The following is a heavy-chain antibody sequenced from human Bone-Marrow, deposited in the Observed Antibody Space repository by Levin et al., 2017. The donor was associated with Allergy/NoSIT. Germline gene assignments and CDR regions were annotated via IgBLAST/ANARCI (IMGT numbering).Heavy chain of an antibody. V-gene: IGHV3-7*01. Sequence: GGSLRLSCAASGFTFSSYWMSWVRQAPGKGLEWVANIKQDGSEKYYVDSVKGRFTISRDNAKNSLYLQMNSLRAEDTAVYYCARELHCSGGSCFDAFDIWGQGTMVTVSS. CDR3: ARELHCSGGSCFDAFDI. D-gene: IGHD2-15*01. J-gene: IGHJ3*02. CDR2: IKQDGSEK. CDR1: GFTFSSYW.